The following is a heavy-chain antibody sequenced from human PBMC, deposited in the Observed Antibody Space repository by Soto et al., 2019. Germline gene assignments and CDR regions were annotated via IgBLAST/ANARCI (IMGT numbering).Heavy chain of an antibody. CDR1: GYTFTDYA. Sequence: ASVKVSCKASGYTFTDYAMHWVRQAPGQRLEWMGWISTGNGNTKYSQKFQGRVTITRDTSATTAYMELSSLRSEDTAVYYCATGSQMSTPDYWGQGTLVTVSS. J-gene: IGHJ4*02. CDR2: ISTGNGNT. V-gene: IGHV1-3*04. CDR3: ATGSQMSTPDY.